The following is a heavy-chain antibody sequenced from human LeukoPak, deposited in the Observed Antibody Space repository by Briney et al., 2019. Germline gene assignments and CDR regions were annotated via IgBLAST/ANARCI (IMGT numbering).Heavy chain of an antibody. CDR1: GGTFSSYA. CDR3: ARGYYYDSSGYAFDY. D-gene: IGHD3-22*01. V-gene: IGHV1-69*05. J-gene: IGHJ4*02. Sequence: ASVKVSCKASGGTFSSYAISWVRQAPGRGLEWMGTIIPIFGTANYAQKFQGRVTITTDESASTAYMELSSLRSEDTAVYYCARGYYYDSSGYAFDYWGQGTLVTVSS. CDR2: IIPIFGTA.